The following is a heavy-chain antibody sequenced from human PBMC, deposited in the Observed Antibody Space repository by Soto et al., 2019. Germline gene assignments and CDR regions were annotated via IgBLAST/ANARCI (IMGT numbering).Heavy chain of an antibody. CDR3: ARDRAHGLDI. V-gene: IGHV1-18*01. J-gene: IGHJ3*02. Sequence: PSVTVSCQTSGYTFTSNGISWVRQAPGQGLEWMGWISADTGNTNYVQKVQGRDTMTRDTSTSTVYMELRSLRSEDTAVYFCARDRAHGLDIWGQGTMVTVSS. CDR2: ISADTGNT. CDR1: GYTFTSNG.